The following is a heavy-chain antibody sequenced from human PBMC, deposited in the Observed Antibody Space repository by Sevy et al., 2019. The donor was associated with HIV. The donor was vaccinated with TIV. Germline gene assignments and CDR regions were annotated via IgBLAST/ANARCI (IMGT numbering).Heavy chain of an antibody. V-gene: IGHV4-4*07. D-gene: IGHD2-15*01. CDR2: IYSSGST. J-gene: IGHJ4*02. CDR3: ARHSPTSGHDY. CDR1: GSISNYY. Sequence: SETLSLTCTVSGSISNYYRSWIRQPAGMGLEWIGRIYSSGSTNYNPSLRSRVTMSVDTSKNQFSLKLSSVTAADTAIYYCARHSPTSGHDYWGQGTLVTVSS.